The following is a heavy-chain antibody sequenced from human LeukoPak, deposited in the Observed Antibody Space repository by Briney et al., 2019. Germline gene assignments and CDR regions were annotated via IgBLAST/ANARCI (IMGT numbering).Heavy chain of an antibody. V-gene: IGHV1-2*02. D-gene: IGHD1-26*01. Sequence: ASVKVSCKASGYTFTGNNMHWVRQPPGQGLGWMGWINPNSGGTNYAQKFQGRVTMTRDTSISTAYMELSRLRSDDTAVYYCARAPRWELLDGFDYWGQGTLVTVSS. CDR3: ARAPRWELLDGFDY. CDR2: INPNSGGT. J-gene: IGHJ4*02. CDR1: GYTFTGNN.